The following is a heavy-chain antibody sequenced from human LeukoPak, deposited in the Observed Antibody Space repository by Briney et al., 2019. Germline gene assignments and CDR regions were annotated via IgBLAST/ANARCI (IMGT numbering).Heavy chain of an antibody. J-gene: IGHJ4*02. CDR2: VNPNNGAT. Sequence: ASVKVSCKASGYRFTDYYMHWVRQAPGQGLEWMGWVNPNNGATNYAQKFQGRVTMTRGTSISIVYMDLTSLRSDDSAIYYCARDYGEAATITAFRTYYYFDHWGQGTLVTVSS. CDR1: GYRFTDYY. D-gene: IGHD5-24*01. CDR3: ARDYGEAATITAFRTYYYFDH. V-gene: IGHV1-2*02.